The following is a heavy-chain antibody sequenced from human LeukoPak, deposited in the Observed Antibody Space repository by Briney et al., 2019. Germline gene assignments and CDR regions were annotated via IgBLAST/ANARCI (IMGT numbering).Heavy chain of an antibody. J-gene: IGHJ3*02. CDR1: GFIVSRFS. CDR2: IGSGGTT. CDR3: AKGCSNGPDSFDI. V-gene: IGHV3-23*01. Sequence: TGGSLRLSCAASGFIVSRFSMSWVRQAPGKGLEWVSGIGSGGTTHYADSVKGRFTISRDNSKNTLYLQMNSLRVEDTAVYYCAKGCSNGPDSFDIWGQGTMVTVSS. D-gene: IGHD2-8*01.